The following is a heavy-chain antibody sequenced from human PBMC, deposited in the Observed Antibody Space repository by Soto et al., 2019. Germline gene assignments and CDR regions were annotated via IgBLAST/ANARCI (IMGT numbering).Heavy chain of an antibody. CDR1: GFTFSSYG. Sequence: PGGSLRLSCAASGFTFSSYGMHWVRQAPGKGLEWVAVIWYDGSNKYYADSVKGRFTISRDNSKNTLYLQMNSLRAEDTAVYYCARAPRDFWSGPIDYWGQGTLVTVSS. CDR2: IWYDGSNK. J-gene: IGHJ4*02. CDR3: ARAPRDFWSGPIDY. V-gene: IGHV3-33*01. D-gene: IGHD3-3*01.